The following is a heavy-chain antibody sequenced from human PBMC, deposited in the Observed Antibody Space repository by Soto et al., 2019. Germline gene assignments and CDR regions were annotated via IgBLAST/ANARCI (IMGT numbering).Heavy chain of an antibody. CDR1: GFTFSNYW. J-gene: IGHJ3*02. D-gene: IGHD3-10*01. CDR3: ARDPYGNAFGAFDI. V-gene: IGHV3-7*03. CDR2: IRQDGSQI. Sequence: PGGSLRLSCAASGFTFSNYWMSWVRQAPGKGLEWVANIRQDGSQIQYVDSVKGRFTASRDNAKNSLYLQMSNLGAEDTALYYCARDPYGNAFGAFDIWGQGTKVTVSS.